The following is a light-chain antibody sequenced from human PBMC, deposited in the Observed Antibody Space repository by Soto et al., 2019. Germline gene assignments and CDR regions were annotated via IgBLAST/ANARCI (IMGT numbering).Light chain of an antibody. Sequence: EIVLTQSPATLSLSPGERATLYCRASQTVYTYLAWYQQKPGQAPRLLIYDASSRATGIPARFSGGGSGTDFTLTISSLEAEDFAVYYCQQRANLWTFGQGTKVDIK. V-gene: IGKV3-11*01. CDR2: DAS. J-gene: IGKJ1*01. CDR3: QQRANLWT. CDR1: QTVYTY.